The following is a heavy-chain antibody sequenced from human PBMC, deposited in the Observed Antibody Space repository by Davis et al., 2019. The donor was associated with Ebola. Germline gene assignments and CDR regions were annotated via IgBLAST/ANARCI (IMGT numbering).Heavy chain of an antibody. Sequence: PGRSLRLSCPASGFTFSRYWMSWVRQAPGKGLEWVANIKQDGSQKNYADSVKGRFPISRDNAKNSVYLQMNSLRAEDTAVYYCARDRPYYDFLSGYFHKQGENDYFDYWGQGTLVTVSS. CDR1: GFTFSRYW. CDR2: IKQDGSQK. D-gene: IGHD3-9*01. V-gene: IGHV3-7*03. CDR3: ARDRPYYDFLSGYFHKQGENDYFDY. J-gene: IGHJ4*02.